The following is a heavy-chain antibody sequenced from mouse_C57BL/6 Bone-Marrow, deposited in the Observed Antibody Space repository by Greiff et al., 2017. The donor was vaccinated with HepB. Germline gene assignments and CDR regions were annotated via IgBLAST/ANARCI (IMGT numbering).Heavy chain of an antibody. CDR2: IYPRSGNT. CDR1: GYTFTSYG. D-gene: IGHD4-1*01. V-gene: IGHV1-81*01. J-gene: IGHJ2*01. Sequence: VQLVESGAELARPGASVKLSCKASGYTFTSYGISWVKQRTGQGLEWIGEIYPRSGNTYYNEKFKGKATLTADKSSSTAYMELRSLTSEDSAVYFCARSLNWAFDYWGQGTTLTVSS. CDR3: ARSLNWAFDY.